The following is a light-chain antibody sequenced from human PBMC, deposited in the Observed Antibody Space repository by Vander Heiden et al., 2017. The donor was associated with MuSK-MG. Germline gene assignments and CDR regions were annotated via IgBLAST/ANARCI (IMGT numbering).Light chain of an antibody. CDR3: QAWDSSTVV. J-gene: IGLJ2*01. V-gene: IGLV3-1*01. Sequence: SYELTQPPSVSVSPGQTASITGSGAKVGDNYACWYQQKPGQSPVLVIYQDSKRPSGIPGRFSGSNSGNTATLTISGTQAMDEADYYCQAWDSSTVVFGGGTKLTVL. CDR2: QDS. CDR1: KVGDNY.